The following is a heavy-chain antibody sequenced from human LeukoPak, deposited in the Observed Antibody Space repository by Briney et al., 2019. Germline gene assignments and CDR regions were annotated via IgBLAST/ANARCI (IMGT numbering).Heavy chain of an antibody. V-gene: IGHV1-18*01. Sequence: ASVKVSCKASGYTFTSYGISWVRQAPGQGLEWMGWISAYNGNTNYAQKLQRRVTMTTDTSTSTAYMELRSLRSDDTAVYYCARDRAAAGPPYYYYYGMDVWGQGTTVTVSS. D-gene: IGHD6-13*01. CDR3: ARDRAAAGPPYYYYYGMDV. CDR1: GYTFTSYG. J-gene: IGHJ6*02. CDR2: ISAYNGNT.